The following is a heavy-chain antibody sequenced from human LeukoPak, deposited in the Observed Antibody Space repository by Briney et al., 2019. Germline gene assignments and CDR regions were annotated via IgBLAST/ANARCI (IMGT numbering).Heavy chain of an antibody. CDR2: ISSSSSYI. CDR1: GFTFSSYS. J-gene: IGHJ4*02. CDR3: ARDSPAGTADY. Sequence: GGSLRLSCAASGFTFSSYSMNWVRQAPGKGLEWVSSISSSSSYIYYADSVKGRFTISRDNAKNSLYLQMNSLRAEDTAAYYCARDSPAGTADYWGQGTLVTVSS. V-gene: IGHV3-21*01. D-gene: IGHD1-14*01.